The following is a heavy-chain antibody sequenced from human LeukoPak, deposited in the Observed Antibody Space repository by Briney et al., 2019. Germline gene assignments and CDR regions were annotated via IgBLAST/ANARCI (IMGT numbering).Heavy chain of an antibody. CDR1: GYSFTSYW. CDR3: SRIGARLLCAFHI. CDR2: IYPGDSDT. Sequence: GESLKISCKGSGYSFTSYWIGWVRQMPGKGLEWMRIIYPGDSDTRYSPSFQGQVTISADKSISTAYLQWSSLKASDTAMYYCSRIGARLLCAFHIWGQGTMVTVSS. J-gene: IGHJ3*02. V-gene: IGHV5-51*01. D-gene: IGHD6-6*01.